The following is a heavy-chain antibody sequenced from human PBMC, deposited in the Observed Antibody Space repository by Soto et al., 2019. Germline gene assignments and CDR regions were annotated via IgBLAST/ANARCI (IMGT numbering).Heavy chain of an antibody. J-gene: IGHJ6*02. CDR2: TYYRSKWYN. CDR1: GGELSIDIAA. CDR3: ARAERVFYGMDV. Sequence: QALSRTCAICGGELSIDIAAWNWIKQSPSRGLEWLGRTYYRSKWYNDYAVSVKSRITINPDTSKNQFSLQLNSVTPEDTAVYYCARAERVFYGMDVWGQGTTVTVSS. D-gene: IGHD1-1*01. V-gene: IGHV6-1*01.